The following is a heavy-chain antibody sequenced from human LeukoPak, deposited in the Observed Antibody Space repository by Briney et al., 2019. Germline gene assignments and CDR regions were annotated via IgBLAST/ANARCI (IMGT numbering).Heavy chain of an antibody. J-gene: IGHJ4*02. Sequence: SETLSLTCTVSGYSISSGYYWGWIRQPPGKGPEWIGSIYHSGNTYYNPSLKSRVSISVDTSKNQFSLKLSSVTAADTAVYYCARGGALDYWGQGTLVTVSS. CDR3: ARGGALDY. CDR1: GYSISSGYY. CDR2: IYHSGNT. V-gene: IGHV4-38-2*02. D-gene: IGHD2-15*01.